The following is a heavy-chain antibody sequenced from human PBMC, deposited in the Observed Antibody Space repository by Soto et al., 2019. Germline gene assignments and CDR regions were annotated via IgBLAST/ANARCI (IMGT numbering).Heavy chain of an antibody. D-gene: IGHD6-19*01. J-gene: IGHJ6*02. CDR1: GDTFMNYA. CDR2: IIPLFGTP. CDR3: ARGKVAGNFYYYGMDV. Sequence: QVQLVQSGAEVAKPGSSVKVSCKASGDTFMNYAMSWVRQGPRQGLEWMGGIIPLFGTPKYAQKFQDRVKITADESTSTVYMEVSCLRADDTGVYYCARGKVAGNFYYYGMDVWGQGTTVTVS. V-gene: IGHV1-69*01.